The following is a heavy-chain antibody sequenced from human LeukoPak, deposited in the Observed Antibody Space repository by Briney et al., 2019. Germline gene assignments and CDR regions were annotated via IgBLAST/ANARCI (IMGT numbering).Heavy chain of an antibody. J-gene: IGHJ4*01. Sequence: GGSLRLSCAASGFTFAFSTSGMHWVRQAPGKGLEWVAFIQYDDSEKSYADSVKGRCTTSRDNSKNTVYLQMNSLRVEDTAVYYCAREGGTVEIREFDYWGHGTLVTVSS. CDR1: GFTFAFSTSG. CDR2: IQYDDSEK. D-gene: IGHD1-7*01. CDR3: AREGGTVEIREFDY. V-gene: IGHV3-30*02.